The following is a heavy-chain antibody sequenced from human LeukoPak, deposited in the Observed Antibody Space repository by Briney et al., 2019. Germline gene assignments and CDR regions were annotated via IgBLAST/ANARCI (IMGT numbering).Heavy chain of an antibody. J-gene: IGHJ6*03. Sequence: ASVKVSCKASGYTFTSYGISWVRQAPGQGLEWMGWISAYNGNTNYAQKLQGRVTMTTDTSTSTAYMELSSLRSEDTAVYYCARVYITYDSSGYYYGHMDVWGKGTTVTVSS. V-gene: IGHV1-18*01. CDR3: ARVYITYDSSGYYYGHMDV. D-gene: IGHD3-22*01. CDR1: GYTFTSYG. CDR2: ISAYNGNT.